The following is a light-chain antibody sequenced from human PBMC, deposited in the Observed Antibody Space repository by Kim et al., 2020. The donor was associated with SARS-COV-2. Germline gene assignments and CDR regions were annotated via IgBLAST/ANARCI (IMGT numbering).Light chain of an antibody. J-gene: IGLJ3*02. Sequence: SSELTQDPAVSVALGQTVRITCQGDSLKEYYASWYQQKPGQAPILVIYGKDNRPSGIPDRFSGSNSGNTASLTITGAQAEDEADYFCNSRDSSGSHWVFGGGTQLTVL. CDR1: SLKEYY. CDR3: NSRDSSGSHWV. CDR2: GKD. V-gene: IGLV3-19*01.